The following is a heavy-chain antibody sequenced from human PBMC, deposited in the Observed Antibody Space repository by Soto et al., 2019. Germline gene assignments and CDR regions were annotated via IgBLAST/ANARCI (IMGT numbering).Heavy chain of an antibody. J-gene: IGHJ4*02. CDR3: HGYGY. V-gene: IGHV1-46*04. Sequence: ASVKVSCKASGYTFSNYYMHWVRQAPGQGLEWMGIISPSGSTYYIDSVKGRFSISRDISKNTLYLQMNSLRAEDTAVYYCHGYGYWGQGTLVTVSS. CDR1: GYTFSNYY. D-gene: IGHD5-12*01. CDR2: ISPSGST.